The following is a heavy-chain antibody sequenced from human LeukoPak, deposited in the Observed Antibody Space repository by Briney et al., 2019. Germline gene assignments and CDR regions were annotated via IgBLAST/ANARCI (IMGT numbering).Heavy chain of an antibody. J-gene: IGHJ4*02. CDR3: AKLNFLDTAMVETFSDY. Sequence: PSETLSLTCTVSGGSISSSSYYWGWIRQPPGKGLEWIGSIYYSGSTYYNPSLKSRVTISVDTSKNQFSLKLSSVTAADTAVYYCAKLNFLDTAMVETFSDYWGQGTLVTVSS. CDR1: GGSISSSSYY. CDR2: IYYSGST. V-gene: IGHV4-39*01. D-gene: IGHD5-18*01.